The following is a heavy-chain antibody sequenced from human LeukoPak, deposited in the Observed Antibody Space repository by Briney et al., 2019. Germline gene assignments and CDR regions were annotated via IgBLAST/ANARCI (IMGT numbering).Heavy chain of an antibody. D-gene: IGHD3-22*01. Sequence: ASVKVSCKASGYTFTRYYIHWVRQAPGQGLEWMGIINPSGGSTSYAQQFQGRVTMTRDTSTSTVYMELNSLRSVDTAVYYCARGYDSSGYYYIPFDPWGQGTLVTVSS. V-gene: IGHV1-46*01. CDR1: GYTFTRYY. CDR3: ARGYDSSGYYYIPFDP. J-gene: IGHJ5*02. CDR2: INPSGGST.